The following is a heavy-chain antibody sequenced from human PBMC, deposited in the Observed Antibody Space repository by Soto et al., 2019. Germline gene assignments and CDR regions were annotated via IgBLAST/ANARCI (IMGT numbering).Heavy chain of an antibody. CDR1: GFTFSSYA. CDR3: AKSLLGVVNLLPPEDY. D-gene: IGHD3-3*01. V-gene: IGHV3-23*01. J-gene: IGHJ4*02. Sequence: PGGSLRLSCAASGFTFSSYAMSWVRQAPGKGLEWVSAISGSGGSTYYADSVKGRFTISRDNSKNTLYLQMNSLRAEDTAVYYCAKSLLGVVNLLPPEDYWGQGTLVTVSS. CDR2: ISGSGGST.